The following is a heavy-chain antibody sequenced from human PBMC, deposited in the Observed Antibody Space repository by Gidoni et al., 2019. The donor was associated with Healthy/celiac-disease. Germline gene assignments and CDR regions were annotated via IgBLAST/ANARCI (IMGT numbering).Heavy chain of an antibody. Sequence: QVQLQQWGAGLLKPSETLSLTCAVYGGSFSGYYWSWIRQPPGKGLAWIGEINHSGSTNYNPSLKSRVTISVDTSKNQFSLKLSSVTAADTAVYYCATSIVVVPAAMKDPGGDYGMDVWGQGTTVTVSS. CDR2: INHSGST. CDR3: ATSIVVVPAAMKDPGGDYGMDV. J-gene: IGHJ6*02. V-gene: IGHV4-34*01. CDR1: GGSFSGYY. D-gene: IGHD2-2*01.